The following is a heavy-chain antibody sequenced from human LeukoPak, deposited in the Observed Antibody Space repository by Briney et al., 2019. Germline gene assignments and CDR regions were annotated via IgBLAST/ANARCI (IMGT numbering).Heavy chain of an antibody. Sequence: GRSLRLSCAASGYTFTYYGLHWVRQAPGKGLERVAAISYDGNHEFYADSVKGRFTISRDNSKNTLYLQMNSLRAEDTALYYCAKDKRRPLFSDYEFFDYWGQGTLVTVSS. V-gene: IGHV3-30*18. J-gene: IGHJ4*02. CDR3: AKDKRRPLFSDYEFFDY. CDR2: ISYDGNHE. CDR1: GYTFTYYG. D-gene: IGHD5-12*01.